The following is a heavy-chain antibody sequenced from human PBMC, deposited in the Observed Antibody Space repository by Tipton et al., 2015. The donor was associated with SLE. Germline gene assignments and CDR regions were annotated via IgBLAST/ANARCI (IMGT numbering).Heavy chain of an antibody. CDR2: ISAFNGDT. D-gene: IGHD6-13*01. CDR1: GYIFTNYG. CDR3: ARASSSWPYWYFDL. Sequence: QSGPEVKQPGASVKVSCKASGYIFTNYGINWVRQAPGQGPEWMGYISAFNGDTNYAQRLQGRLTLTTDTSTTTAYMELTSLTSDDTAVYYCARASSSWPYWYFDLWGRGTLVTVSS. V-gene: IGHV1-18*01. J-gene: IGHJ2*01.